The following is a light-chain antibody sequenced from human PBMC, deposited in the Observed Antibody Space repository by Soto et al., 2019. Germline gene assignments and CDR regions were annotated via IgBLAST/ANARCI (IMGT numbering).Light chain of an antibody. CDR1: QSVSRN. CDR2: GAS. CDR3: QQSNNWPFT. J-gene: IGKJ3*01. Sequence: EIVMTQSPATLSVSPGERATLSCRASQSVSRNLAWYQQKPGQAPRLLIYGASTRATGIPARFSGSGSGTEFTLTISSLQSEDFAVYYCQQSNNWPFTFGPGTKVDIK. V-gene: IGKV3-15*01.